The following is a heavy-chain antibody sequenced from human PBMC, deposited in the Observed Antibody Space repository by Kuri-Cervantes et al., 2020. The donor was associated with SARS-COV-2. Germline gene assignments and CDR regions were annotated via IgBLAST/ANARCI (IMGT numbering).Heavy chain of an antibody. CDR2: LNPDTGNT. CDR1: GYSFSSYD. J-gene: IGHJ3*02. CDR3: ATQRCNNGVCYSNEAFDI. V-gene: IGHV1-8*02. Sequence: ASVKVSCKASGYSFSSYDINWVRQATGQGLEWMGWLNPDTGNTGNAKKFQGRVTMATDTSINTAYMEVSSLTSEDTAMYYCATQRCNNGVCYSNEAFDIWGQGTMVTVSS. D-gene: IGHD2-8*01.